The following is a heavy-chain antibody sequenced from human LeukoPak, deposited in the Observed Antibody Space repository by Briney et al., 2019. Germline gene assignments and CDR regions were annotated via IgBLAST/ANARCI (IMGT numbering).Heavy chain of an antibody. D-gene: IGHD6-13*01. V-gene: IGHV3-23*01. J-gene: IGHJ1*01. CDR2: ISDSGGNT. CDR3: AKAYGSRESSSCPGH. Sequence: GGSLRLSCAASGFPFSSYAMSWVRQAPGKGLEWVSDISDSGGNTYYADSVKGRFTISRDNPKNTLFLQMNSLRAEDTAVYYCAKAYGSRESSSCPGHWAQGTLVTVSS. CDR1: GFPFSSYA.